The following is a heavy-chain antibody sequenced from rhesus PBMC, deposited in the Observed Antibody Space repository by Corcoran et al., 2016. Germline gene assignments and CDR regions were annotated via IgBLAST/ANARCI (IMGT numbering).Heavy chain of an antibody. J-gene: IGHJ4*01. D-gene: IGHD6-43*01. CDR3: ARARPYSSSHFDY. V-gene: IGHV4-147*01. CDR1: GGSISRNY. CDR2: IYGSSGST. Sequence: QVQLQESGPGLVKPSETLSLTCAVPGGSISRNYWSWIRQPPGKGLEWIGRIYGSSGSTSYNPSLTSRVTISPATSKNQFSLKLSSVTAADTAVYYCARARPYSSSHFDYWGQGVLVTVSS.